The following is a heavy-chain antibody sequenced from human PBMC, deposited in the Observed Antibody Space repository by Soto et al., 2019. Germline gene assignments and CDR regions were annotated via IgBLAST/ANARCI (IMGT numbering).Heavy chain of an antibody. V-gene: IGHV1-69*01. CDR3: TRVGPAQYYDSSGYYTPLDY. J-gene: IGHJ4*02. D-gene: IGHD3-22*01. CDR1: GDTFSSYA. CDR2: IIPMVGTA. Sequence: QVQLVQAGAEVKKPGSSVKVSCKASGDTFSSYAINWVRQAPGQGLEWMGGIIPMVGTANYTQKFKGRVTITAGERTSTVCMVPSSMDSADTAVYYCTRVGPAQYYDSSGYYTPLDYWGQGTLVTVSS.